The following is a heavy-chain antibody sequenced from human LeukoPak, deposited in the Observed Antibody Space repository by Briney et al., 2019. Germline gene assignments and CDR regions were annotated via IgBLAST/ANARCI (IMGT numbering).Heavy chain of an antibody. D-gene: IGHD5-18*01. CDR3: ARDTTAMDYFDY. J-gene: IGHJ4*02. V-gene: IGHV1-2*02. CDR2: INPNSGGT. Sequence: DSLWTSCGSSGCTFRGYIMDGVGQATGQGLEWMGWINPNSGGTNYAQKFQGRVTITRDTSISTAYMELSRLRSDDTAVYYCARDTTAMDYFDYWGQGTLVTVSS. CDR1: GCTFRGYI.